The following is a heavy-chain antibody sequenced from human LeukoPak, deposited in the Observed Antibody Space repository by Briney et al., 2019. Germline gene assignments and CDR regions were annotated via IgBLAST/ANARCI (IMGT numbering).Heavy chain of an antibody. Sequence: ASVKVSCKASGGTFSSYAISWVRQAPGQGLEWMGGIIPIFCTANYAQKFQGRVTITADESTSTAYMELSSLRSEDTAVYYCARSLLGMVVVPAAIPGNWFDPWGQGTLVTVSS. J-gene: IGHJ5*02. CDR3: ARSLLGMVVVPAAIPGNWFDP. CDR2: IIPIFCTA. D-gene: IGHD2-2*02. CDR1: GGTFSSYA. V-gene: IGHV1-69*01.